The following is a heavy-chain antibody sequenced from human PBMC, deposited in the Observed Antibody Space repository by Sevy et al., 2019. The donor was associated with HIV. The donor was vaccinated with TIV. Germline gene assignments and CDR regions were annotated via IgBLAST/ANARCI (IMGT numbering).Heavy chain of an antibody. Sequence: GGSLRLSCAASGFTFSNAWMSWVRQAPGKGLEWVGRIKSKTDGGTIDYAAPVKGRFSISSDDSKNTLYLQMNSLKIEDTAVYYCASRHYYGSGSYPDSWGQGILVTVSS. CDR3: ASRHYYGSGSYPDS. D-gene: IGHD3-10*01. J-gene: IGHJ4*02. CDR2: IKSKTDGGTI. V-gene: IGHV3-15*01. CDR1: GFTFSNAW.